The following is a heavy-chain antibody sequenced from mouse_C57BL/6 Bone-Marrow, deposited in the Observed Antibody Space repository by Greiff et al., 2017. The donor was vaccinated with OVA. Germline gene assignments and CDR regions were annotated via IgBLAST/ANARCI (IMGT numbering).Heavy chain of an antibody. D-gene: IGHD2-4*01. Sequence: EVMLVESGGGLVQPGGSMKLSCVASGFTFSNYWMNWVRQSPEKGLEWVAQIRLKSDNYATHYAESVKGRFTISRDDSKSSVYLQMNNLRAEDTGIYYCTAGYDYDEAWFAYWGQGTLVTVSA. J-gene: IGHJ3*01. CDR1: GFTFSNYW. CDR2: IRLKSDNYAT. CDR3: TAGYDYDEAWFAY. V-gene: IGHV6-3*01.